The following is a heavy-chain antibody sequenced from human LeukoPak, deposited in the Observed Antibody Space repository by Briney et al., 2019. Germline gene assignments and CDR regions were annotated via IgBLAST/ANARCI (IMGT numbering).Heavy chain of an antibody. CDR2: ISGSGGST. J-gene: IGHJ4*02. CDR1: GFTFSSYG. D-gene: IGHD2-2*01. V-gene: IGHV3-23*01. CDR3: AKNNGVVVPAAYFDY. Sequence: PGGSLRLSCAASGFTFSSYGMSWVRQAPGKGLEWVSAISGSGGSTYYADSVKGRFTISRDNSKNTLYLQMNSLRAEDTAVYYCAKNNGVVVPAAYFDYWGQGTLVTVSS.